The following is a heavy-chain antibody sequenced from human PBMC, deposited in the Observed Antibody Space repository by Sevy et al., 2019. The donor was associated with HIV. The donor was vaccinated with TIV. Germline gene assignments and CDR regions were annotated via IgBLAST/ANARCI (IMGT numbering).Heavy chain of an antibody. Sequence: SETLSLTCAVYGGSFSGYYWSWIRQPPGKGLEWIGEINHSGSTNYNPSLKSRVTISVDTSKNQFSLKLSSVTAADTAVYYCARGGGFENGSYYRYWGQGTLVTVSS. CDR3: ARGGGFENGSYYRY. J-gene: IGHJ4*02. V-gene: IGHV4-34*01. D-gene: IGHD1-26*01. CDR2: INHSGST. CDR1: GGSFSGYY.